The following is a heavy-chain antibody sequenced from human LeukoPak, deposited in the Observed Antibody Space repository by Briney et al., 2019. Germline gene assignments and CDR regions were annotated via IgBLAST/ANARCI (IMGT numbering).Heavy chain of an antibody. CDR1: GYTFTSYG. CDR3: ARVSKTVDFGVVTAPFDY. CDR2: ISGYNGNT. Sequence: ASVKVSCKASGYTFTSYGITWVRQAPGQGLEWMGWISGYNGNTNYAQNLQGRVTMTRDMSTSTVYMELSSLRSEDTAVYYCARVSKTVDFGVVTAPFDYWGQGALVTVSS. J-gene: IGHJ4*02. D-gene: IGHD3-3*01. V-gene: IGHV1-18*01.